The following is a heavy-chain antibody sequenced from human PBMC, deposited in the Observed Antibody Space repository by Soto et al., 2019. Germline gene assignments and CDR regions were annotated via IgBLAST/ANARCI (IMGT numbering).Heavy chain of an antibody. CDR2: ISSSSSYI. Sequence: GGSLRLSCAASGFTFSSYSMNWVRQAPGKGLEWVSSISSSSSYIYYADSVKGRFTISRDNAKNSLYLQMNSLRAEDTAVYYCARDGRPVAPYYYYGMDVWGQGTTVTVSS. J-gene: IGHJ6*02. D-gene: IGHD1-1*01. V-gene: IGHV3-21*01. CDR3: ARDGRPVAPYYYYGMDV. CDR1: GFTFSSYS.